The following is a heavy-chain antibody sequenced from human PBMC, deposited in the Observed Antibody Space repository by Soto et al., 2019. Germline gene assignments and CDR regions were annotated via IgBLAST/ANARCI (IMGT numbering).Heavy chain of an antibody. CDR1: GFTFSSYA. J-gene: IGHJ4*02. V-gene: IGHV3-23*01. D-gene: IGHD1-1*01. Sequence: EVQLLESGGGLVQPGGSLRLSCAASGFTFSSYAMSWVRQAPGKGLEWVSAISGSGGSTYYADSVKGRFTISRDNSKNTLYLQMNSLRAEDTAVYYCANLNSYNWNTIDYWDQGTLVTVSS. CDR3: ANLNSYNWNTIDY. CDR2: ISGSGGST.